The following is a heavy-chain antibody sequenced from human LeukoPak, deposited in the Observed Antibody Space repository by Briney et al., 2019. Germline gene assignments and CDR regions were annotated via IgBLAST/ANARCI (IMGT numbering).Heavy chain of an antibody. D-gene: IGHD3-16*02. CDR1: RYTYTTYG. J-gene: IGHJ4*02. CDR3: AKWGRLGQLSFFDH. V-gene: IGHV1-18*01. CDR2: ITAYNDKT. Sequence: GASLKVCCKTSRYTYTTYGLSWLRQAPGHGPEWMGWITAYNDKTVYSEKFQDRIIMTTDTPRSTAYMELRNLRSDDTAVYYCAKWGRLGQLSFFDHCGQGTLVTVSS.